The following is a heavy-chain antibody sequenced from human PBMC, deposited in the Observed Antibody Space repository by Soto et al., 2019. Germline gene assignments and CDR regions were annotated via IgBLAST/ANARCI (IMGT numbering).Heavy chain of an antibody. CDR3: ARDVSGWSQRAFDS. Sequence: PSETLSLTCIVSGASVSGDTYYWNWIRQPPGKGLEWIGYISHSGSTKYSPSLKSRVTISVDTTKNQFSLKLNSMTASDTAVYYCARDVSGWSQRAFDSWGQGTLVTVSS. CDR1: GASVSGDTYY. V-gene: IGHV4-61*01. D-gene: IGHD6-13*01. CDR2: ISHSGST. J-gene: IGHJ4*02.